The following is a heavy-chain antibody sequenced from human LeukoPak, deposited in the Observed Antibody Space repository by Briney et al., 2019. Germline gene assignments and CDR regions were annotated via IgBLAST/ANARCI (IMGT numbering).Heavy chain of an antibody. CDR3: AREGPNDAFDI. V-gene: IGHV3-48*01. Sequence: GGSPRLSCAASGFTFSSYSMNWVRQAPGKGLEWVSYISSNSSTIYYADSVKGRFTISRDNAKNSLYLQMNSLRAEDTAVYYCAREGPNDAFDIWGQGTMVTVSS. CDR2: ISSNSSTI. CDR1: GFTFSSYS. J-gene: IGHJ3*02.